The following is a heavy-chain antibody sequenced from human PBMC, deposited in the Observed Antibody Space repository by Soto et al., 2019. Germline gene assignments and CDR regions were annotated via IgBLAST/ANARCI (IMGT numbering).Heavy chain of an antibody. J-gene: IGHJ4*02. V-gene: IGHV1-8*01. Sequence: QVQLVQSGAEVKKPGASVKVSCEASGYPFSAFDISWVRQAGGQGLEWMGWMNPDSGDTAFAQRFQDRITMTRSTSISTAYMALSRLTSDDTAVYFCVRQPGGVATPGDDYWGQGTLVTVSS. CDR3: VRQPGGVATPGDDY. CDR1: GYPFSAFD. CDR2: MNPDSGDT. D-gene: IGHD2-15*01.